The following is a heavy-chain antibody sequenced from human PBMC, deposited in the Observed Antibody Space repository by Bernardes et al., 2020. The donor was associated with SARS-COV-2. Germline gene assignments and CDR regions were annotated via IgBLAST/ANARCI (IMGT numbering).Heavy chain of an antibody. J-gene: IGHJ6*02. Sequence: GGSLRLSCAASGFTFSSSSMNWVRQAPGKGLEWVSSISSSSSYIYYADSVKGRFTISRDNAKNSLYLQMNSLRAEDTAVYYCARLIPVDYDSSGYFDPSIYYYGMDVWGQGTTVTVFS. CDR2: ISSSSSYI. CDR1: GFTFSSSS. CDR3: ARLIPVDYDSSGYFDPSIYYYGMDV. V-gene: IGHV3-21*01. D-gene: IGHD3-22*01.